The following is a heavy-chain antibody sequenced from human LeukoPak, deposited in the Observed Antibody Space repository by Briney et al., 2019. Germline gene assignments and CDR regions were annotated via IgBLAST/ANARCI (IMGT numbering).Heavy chain of an antibody. Sequence: AGGSLRLSCAASGFSFRNYWMGWVRQAPGKGLEWVANTKPDGSAEYYADSVRGRFTPSRDNANNLLYLQMNRLRAEDTAVYYCARDGGLHTNFDYWGQGTLLTVSS. CDR2: TKPDGSAE. J-gene: IGHJ4*02. V-gene: IGHV3-7*01. CDR1: GFSFRNYW. D-gene: IGHD2-15*01. CDR3: ARDGGLHTNFDY.